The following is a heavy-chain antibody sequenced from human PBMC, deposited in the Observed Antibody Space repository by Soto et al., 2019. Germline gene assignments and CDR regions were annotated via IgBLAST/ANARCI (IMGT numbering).Heavy chain of an antibody. Sequence: QVQLVQSGAEVKKPGASVKVSCKASGYTFTSYGISWVRQAPGQGLEWMGWISAYNGNTNYAQKLQGRVTMTTDKSTSTDYMEMRSMRSDDTAVYYCARDQALPYYYYGMDVSGQGTTVTVSS. V-gene: IGHV1-18*01. J-gene: IGHJ6*02. CDR2: ISAYNGNT. CDR3: ARDQALPYYYYGMDV. CDR1: GYTFTSYG.